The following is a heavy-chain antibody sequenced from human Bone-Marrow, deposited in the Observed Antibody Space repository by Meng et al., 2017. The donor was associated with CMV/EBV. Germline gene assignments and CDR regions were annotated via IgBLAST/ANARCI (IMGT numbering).Heavy chain of an antibody. V-gene: IGHV1-2*02. CDR3: ARTIAAAGEADD. CDR1: GYTFTSYD. D-gene: IGHD6-13*01. CDR2: INPNSGGT. J-gene: IGHJ4*02. Sequence: ASVKVSCKASGYTFTSYDINWVRQATGQGLEWMGWINPNSGGTNYAQKFQGRVTMTRDTSISTAYMELSRLRSDDTAVYYCARTIAAAGEADDWGQGTLVTVSS.